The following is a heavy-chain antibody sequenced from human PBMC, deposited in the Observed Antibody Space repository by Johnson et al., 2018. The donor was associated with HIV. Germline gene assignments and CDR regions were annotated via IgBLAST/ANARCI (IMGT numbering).Heavy chain of an antibody. CDR1: GFSFSSYG. V-gene: IGHV3-7*01. CDR2: IRQDGSER. J-gene: IGHJ3*02. Sequence: VQLVESGGGVVQPGRSLTLSCAASGFSFSSYGIHWVRQAPGKGLEWVANIRQDGSERYYLDSVKGRFTISRDNAKNSLYLRMNSLRAEETAVSYCVRAHSGYDSVTAAFYIWGQGTMVTVSS. D-gene: IGHD5-12*01. CDR3: VRAHSGYDSVTAAFYI.